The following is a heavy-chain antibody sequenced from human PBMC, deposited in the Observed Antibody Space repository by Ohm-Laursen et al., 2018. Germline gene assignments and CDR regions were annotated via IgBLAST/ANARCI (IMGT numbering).Heavy chain of an antibody. Sequence: SLRLSCTASGFTFSSYSMNWVRQAPGKGLEWVSSISSSSSYIYYADSVKGRFTISRDNAKNSLYLQMNSLRAEDTAVYYCAREWHTALDYWGQGTLVTVSS. J-gene: IGHJ4*02. CDR1: GFTFSSYS. V-gene: IGHV3-21*01. CDR2: ISSSSSYI. D-gene: IGHD5-18*01. CDR3: AREWHTALDY.